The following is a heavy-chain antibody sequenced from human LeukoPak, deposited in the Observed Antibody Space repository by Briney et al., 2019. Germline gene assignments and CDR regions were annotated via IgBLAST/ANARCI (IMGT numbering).Heavy chain of an antibody. J-gene: IGHJ4*02. CDR1: GFTFSSDA. D-gene: IGHD6-13*01. CDR3: AKAPSASSSWRRYFDY. V-gene: IGHV3-23*01. Sequence: PGGSLRLSCAASGFTFSSDAMSWVRQAPGKGLEWVSAISGSGGSTYYADSVKGRFTISRDNSKNTLYLQMNSLRAEDTAVYYCAKAPSASSSWRRYFDYWGQGTLVTVSS. CDR2: ISGSGGST.